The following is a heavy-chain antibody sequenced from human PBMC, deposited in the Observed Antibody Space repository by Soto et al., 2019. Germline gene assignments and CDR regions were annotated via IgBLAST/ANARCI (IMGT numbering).Heavy chain of an antibody. Sequence: QVQLVESGGGVVQPGRSLRLSCAASGFTFSAYAMHWVRQAPGKGLEWVAVISYDGSNKYYAVSVKDRFSNSRDKDTLFLQMNSLRPEDTAVYFCTKDRQSIIIPSAIGYFDFWGQGSLVTVSS. D-gene: IGHD1-20*01. V-gene: IGHV3-30*18. CDR3: TKDRQSIIIPSAIGYFDF. J-gene: IGHJ4*02. CDR1: GFTFSAYA. CDR2: ISYDGSNK.